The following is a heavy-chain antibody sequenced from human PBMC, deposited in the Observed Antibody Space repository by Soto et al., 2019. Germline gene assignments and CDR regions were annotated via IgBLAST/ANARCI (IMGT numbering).Heavy chain of an antibody. CDR1: GGSISSYY. J-gene: IGHJ5*02. Sequence: SETLSLTCTVSGGSISSYYWSWIRQPPGKGLEWIGFIYYSGSTNYNPSIKSRDTISVDTSKNQFSLKLSSVTAADTAVYYCAREVSGGYYYGWFDPWGQGTLVTVSS. CDR3: AREVSGGYYYGWFDP. CDR2: IYYSGST. D-gene: IGHD3-22*01. V-gene: IGHV4-59*01.